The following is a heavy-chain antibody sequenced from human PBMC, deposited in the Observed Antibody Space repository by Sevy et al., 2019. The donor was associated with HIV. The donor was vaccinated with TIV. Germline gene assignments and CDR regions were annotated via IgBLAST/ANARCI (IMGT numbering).Heavy chain of an antibody. J-gene: IGHJ4*02. CDR3: AKDRDWLGEHYFDS. CDR1: YFTFSAYA. D-gene: IGHD3-16*01. CDR2: ISGSATGT. Sequence: GGSLRLSCAASYFTFSAYAMSWVRQAPGKGLEWVSTISGSATGTSFADSVKGRFTISRDNSKNTVYLQMNSLRPEDTAVYYCAKDRDWLGEHYFDSWGQGTLVTVSS. V-gene: IGHV3-23*01.